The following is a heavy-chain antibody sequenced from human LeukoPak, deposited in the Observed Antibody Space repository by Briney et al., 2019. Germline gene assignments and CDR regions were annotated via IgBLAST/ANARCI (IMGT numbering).Heavy chain of an antibody. CDR2: INPNSGNA. J-gene: IGHJ4*02. D-gene: IGHD3-10*01. Sequence: ASVKVSCKASGYTFTSYDINWVRQATGQGLEWMGWINPNSGNAGYAQNFRGRVTMTRDTSISTVYMERSSLKSEDTAVYYCARKMRDSGSYPDWGPGTLVTVSS. CDR3: ARKMRDSGSYPD. V-gene: IGHV1-8*01. CDR1: GYTFTSYD.